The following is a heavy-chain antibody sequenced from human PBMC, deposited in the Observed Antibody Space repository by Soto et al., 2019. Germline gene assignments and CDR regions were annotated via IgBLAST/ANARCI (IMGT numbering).Heavy chain of an antibody. CDR2: ISRTSNYI. D-gene: IGHD5-12*01. V-gene: IGHV3-21*01. Sequence: EVQLVESGGGLVKPGGSLRFSCAASGFNFTSHSMNWVRQAPGKGLEWVSSISRTSNYIYYADSVKGRFTISRDNAKNSLYLQMNSLRAEDTAVYYCARGVDIVSTPHDAFDVWGQGAVVSVSS. J-gene: IGHJ3*01. CDR1: GFNFTSHS. CDR3: ARGVDIVSTPHDAFDV.